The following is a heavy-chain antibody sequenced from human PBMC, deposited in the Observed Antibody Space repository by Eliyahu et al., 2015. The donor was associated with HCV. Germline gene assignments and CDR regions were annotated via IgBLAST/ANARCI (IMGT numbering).Heavy chain of an antibody. CDR3: ASTFSYYYYGMDV. CDR1: GYSIXSGYY. D-gene: IGHD2/OR15-2a*01. CDR2: IYHSGNT. J-gene: IGHJ6*02. V-gene: IGHV4-38-2*01. Sequence: QVQLQXSGPGLVKPSETLSLTXAVSGYSIXSGYYWGWIRQPPGKGLEWIGSIYHSGNTFYNSSLKSRVTISIDTSKNQFSLKLTSVTAADTAIYYCASTFSYYYYGMDVWGQGTTVTVSS.